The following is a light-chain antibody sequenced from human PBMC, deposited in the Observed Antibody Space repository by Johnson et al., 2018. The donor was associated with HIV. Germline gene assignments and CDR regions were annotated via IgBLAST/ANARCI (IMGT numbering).Light chain of an antibody. V-gene: IGLV1-51*01. Sequence: QSVLTQPPSVSAAPGQKVTISCSGSSSNIGNNYVSWYQQLPGTAHKVLIYDNNKRPSGIPDRFSGSKSGTSATLGITGLQTGDEADYYCGTWDSSLSAGVFGTGAKVTVL. J-gene: IGLJ1*01. CDR2: DNN. CDR3: GTWDSSLSAGV. CDR1: SSNIGNNY.